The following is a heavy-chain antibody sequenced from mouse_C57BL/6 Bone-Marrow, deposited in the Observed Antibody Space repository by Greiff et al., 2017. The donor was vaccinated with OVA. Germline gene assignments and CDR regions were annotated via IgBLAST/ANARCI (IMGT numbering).Heavy chain of an antibody. V-gene: IGHV5-6*01. CDR3: ARRGYYGSPFAY. Sequence: EVQLQQSGGDLVKPGGSLKLSCAASGFPFSSYGMSWVRPTPDKGLGWVATISGGGGYTYYPDSVRGRFTISRDNAKNTLYLQMSSLKSEDTAMYYCARRGYYGSPFAYWGQGTLVTVSA. D-gene: IGHD1-1*01. CDR2: ISGGGGYT. J-gene: IGHJ3*01. CDR1: GFPFSSYG.